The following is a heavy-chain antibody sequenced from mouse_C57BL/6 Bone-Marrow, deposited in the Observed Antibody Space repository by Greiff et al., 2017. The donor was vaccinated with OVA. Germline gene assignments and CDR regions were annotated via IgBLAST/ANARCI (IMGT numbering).Heavy chain of an antibody. CDR2: IDTSDSYT. D-gene: IGHD1-2*01. V-gene: IGHV1-69*01. Sequence: QVQLKQPGAELVMPGASVKLSCKASGYTFTSYWMHWVKQRPGQGLEWIGEIDTSDSYTNYNQKFKGKSTLTVDKSSSTAYMQLSSLTSEDSAVYYCARCPPRLYVDYWGQGTTLTVSS. J-gene: IGHJ2*01. CDR1: GYTFTSYW. CDR3: ARCPPRLYVDY.